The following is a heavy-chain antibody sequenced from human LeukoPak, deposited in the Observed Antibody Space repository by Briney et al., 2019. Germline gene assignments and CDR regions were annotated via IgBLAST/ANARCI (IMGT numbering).Heavy chain of an antibody. Sequence: GGSLRLSCAASGFTFSSYGMHWVRQAPGKGLEWVAVISYDGSNKYYADSVRGRFTISRDNSKNTLYLQMNSLRAEDTALYYCARGGYYDSSGYPQDYWGQGTLVTVSS. D-gene: IGHD3-22*01. V-gene: IGHV3-30*03. CDR2: ISYDGSNK. J-gene: IGHJ4*02. CDR1: GFTFSSYG. CDR3: ARGGYYDSSGYPQDY.